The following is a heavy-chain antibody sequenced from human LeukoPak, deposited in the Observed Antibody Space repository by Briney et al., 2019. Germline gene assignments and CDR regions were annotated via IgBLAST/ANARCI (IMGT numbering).Heavy chain of an antibody. Sequence: GGSLRLSCAASGFTVSSKYMSWVRQAPGKGLEWVSVIYSGGSTYYADSVKDRFTISRDNSKNTLYLQVNSLRAEDTAVYYCARGPYYYDSSGYYGTFDYWGQGTLVTVSS. CDR3: ARGPYYYDSSGYYGTFDY. D-gene: IGHD3-22*01. CDR2: IYSGGST. J-gene: IGHJ4*02. CDR1: GFTVSSKY. V-gene: IGHV3-66*01.